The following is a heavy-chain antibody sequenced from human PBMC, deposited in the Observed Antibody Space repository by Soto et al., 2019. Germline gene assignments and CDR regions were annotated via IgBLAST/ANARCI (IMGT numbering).Heavy chain of an antibody. CDR3: AARHFWSGPWTDRRLHY. Sequence: SETLSLTCAVSGTSINSSHSCNWGRQPPGKGLEWIGQISHSGSTNYNPSLTGRITISVDKSKNHFSMKLTSVTAAATAVYYCAARHFWSGPWTDRRLHYWGQGTMVTVSS. V-gene: IGHV4-4*02. J-gene: IGHJ4*02. D-gene: IGHD3-3*02. CDR1: GTSINSSHS. CDR2: ISHSGST.